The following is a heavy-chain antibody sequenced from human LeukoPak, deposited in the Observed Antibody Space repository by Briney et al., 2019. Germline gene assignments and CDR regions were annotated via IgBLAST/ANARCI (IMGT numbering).Heavy chain of an antibody. V-gene: IGHV4-4*07. D-gene: IGHD3-16*01. CDR3: AKDDGAYGSALGY. Sequence: SETLSLTCTVSGGSISSYYWSWIRQPAGKGLEWIGRIYTSGSTNYNPSLKSRVTMSIDTSKNQLSLKLSSVTAADTAVYYCAKDDGAYGSALGYWGQGTLVTVSS. CDR1: GGSISSYY. CDR2: IYTSGST. J-gene: IGHJ4*02.